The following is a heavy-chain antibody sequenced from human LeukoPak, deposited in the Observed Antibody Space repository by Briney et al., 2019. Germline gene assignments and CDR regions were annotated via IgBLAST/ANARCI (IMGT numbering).Heavy chain of an antibody. CDR1: GFTFSSYS. V-gene: IGHV3-21*01. Sequence: GGSLRLSCAASGFTFSSYSMNWVRQAPGKGLEWVSSISSSSSYIYYADSVKGRFTISRDNAKNSLYLQMNSLRAEDTAVYYCARDHYDILTEYCGMDVWGQGTTVTVSS. CDR3: ARDHYDILTEYCGMDV. J-gene: IGHJ6*02. CDR2: ISSSSSYI. D-gene: IGHD3-9*01.